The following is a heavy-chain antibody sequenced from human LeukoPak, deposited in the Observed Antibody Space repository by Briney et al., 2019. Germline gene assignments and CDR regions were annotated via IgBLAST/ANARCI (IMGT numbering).Heavy chain of an antibody. J-gene: IGHJ5*02. D-gene: IGHD4-11*01. CDR3: ARGTTVTFNWFDP. CDR2: IGSSGSTI. Sequence: GGSLRLSCAASGFTFSDYYMSWIRQAPGKGLEWVSYIGSSGSTIYYADSVKGRFTISRDNAKNSLYLQMNSLRAEDTAVYYCARGTTVTFNWFDPCGQGTLVTVSS. V-gene: IGHV3-11*01. CDR1: GFTFSDYY.